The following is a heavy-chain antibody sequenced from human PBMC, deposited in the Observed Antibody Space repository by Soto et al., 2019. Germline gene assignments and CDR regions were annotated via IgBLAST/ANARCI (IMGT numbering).Heavy chain of an antibody. D-gene: IGHD5-12*01. J-gene: IGHJ4*02. Sequence: HVQLVQSGAEVKKPGASVKVSCKASGYTFTSYGISWVRQSPGQGLEWMGWISAYNGNTNYAQKLQGRGTMTTDTSTSTAYMELRSMSSDDTAVDYCARDKGYESDYWGQGTLVTVSS. CDR2: ISAYNGNT. CDR3: ARDKGYESDY. V-gene: IGHV1-18*01. CDR1: GYTFTSYG.